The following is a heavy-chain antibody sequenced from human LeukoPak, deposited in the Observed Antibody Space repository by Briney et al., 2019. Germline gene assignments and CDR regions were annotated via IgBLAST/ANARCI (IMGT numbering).Heavy chain of an antibody. Sequence: GGSLTLSCAAYGFTFSSYEMNWDRQAQGKGREWVSYISSSGSTISYADPVKGRFTISRDNAKNSLYLQMNSLRAEDTAVYYCARGYYYDSSGYYYGHFQHWGQGTLVTVSS. V-gene: IGHV3-48*03. CDR1: GFTFSSYE. D-gene: IGHD3-22*01. CDR2: ISSSGSTI. J-gene: IGHJ1*01. CDR3: ARGYYYDSSGYYYGHFQH.